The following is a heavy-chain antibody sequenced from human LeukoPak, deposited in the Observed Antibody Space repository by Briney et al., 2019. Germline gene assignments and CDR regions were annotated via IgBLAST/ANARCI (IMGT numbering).Heavy chain of an antibody. CDR3: ASEYQQPLDY. J-gene: IGHJ4*02. Sequence: GGSLRLSSAASGFALSSYSMNCVRHAPGRGLEWVSYISSGSSFQYYADSVKGRFTIYRDNAKNSLYLQISGLIAEDTAVYFCASEYQQPLDYLGQGALVTVSS. D-gene: IGHD2-2*01. CDR2: ISSGSSFQ. CDR1: GFALSSYS. V-gene: IGHV3-21*05.